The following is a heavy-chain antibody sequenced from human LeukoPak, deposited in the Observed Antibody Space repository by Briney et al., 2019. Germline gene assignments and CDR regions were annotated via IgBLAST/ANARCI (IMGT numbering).Heavy chain of an antibody. J-gene: IGHJ4*02. CDR1: GFTFSSYS. D-gene: IGHD4-17*01. Sequence: GGSLRLSCAASGFTFSSYSMNWVRQAPGKGLEWVSHITASGTAMFYADSVKGRFTISRDNAKNSLYLQMNSLRDEDTAVYYCAKSSSTVTTLNYFDYWGQGTLVTVSS. V-gene: IGHV3-48*02. CDR2: ITASGTAM. CDR3: AKSSSTVTTLNYFDY.